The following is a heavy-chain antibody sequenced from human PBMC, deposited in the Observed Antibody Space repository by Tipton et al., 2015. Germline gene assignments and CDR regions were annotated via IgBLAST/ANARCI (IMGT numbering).Heavy chain of an antibody. D-gene: IGHD3-9*01. CDR3: ACQDYDSLTRDYQTVDY. V-gene: IGHV4-4*02. CDR1: GGSISSSNW. J-gene: IGHJ4*02. Sequence: TLSLTCVVSGGSISSSNWWTWVRQPPGKGLEWIGSISHSGNTYYNPSLKSRVTMSRDTSKNQFSLKLTSVTAADTAVYYCACQDYDSLTRDYQTVDYWGQGTLVTVSS. CDR2: ISHSGNT.